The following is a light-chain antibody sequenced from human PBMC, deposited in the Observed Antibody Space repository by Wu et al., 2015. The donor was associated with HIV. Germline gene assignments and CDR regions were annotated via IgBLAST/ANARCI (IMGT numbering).Light chain of an antibody. CDR3: QQDGSSPT. CDR2: GTS. V-gene: IGKV3-20*01. J-gene: IGKJ4*01. CDR1: QSVSSTD. Sequence: EIVLTQSPGTLSLSPGERATLSCRASQSVSSTDLAWYQHKPGQAPRLLIYGTSSRATGIPDRFSGSGSGTDFTLIISRLEPEDFAVYYCQQDGSSPTFGGGTKVEIK.